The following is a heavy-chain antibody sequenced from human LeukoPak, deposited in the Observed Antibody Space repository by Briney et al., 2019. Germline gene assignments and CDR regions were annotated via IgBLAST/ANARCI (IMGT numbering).Heavy chain of an antibody. Sequence: GGSLRLSCAASGFTFSSYAMSWVRQAPGKGLEWVSAISGSGGSTYYADSAKGRFTISRDNSKNTPYLQMNSLRAEDTAVYYCAKDPWIAAVPKGMDVWGQGTTVTVSS. D-gene: IGHD6-13*01. J-gene: IGHJ6*02. V-gene: IGHV3-23*01. CDR2: ISGSGGST. CDR1: GFTFSSYA. CDR3: AKDPWIAAVPKGMDV.